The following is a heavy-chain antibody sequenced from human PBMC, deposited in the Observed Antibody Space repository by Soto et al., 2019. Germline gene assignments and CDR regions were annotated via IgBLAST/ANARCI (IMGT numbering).Heavy chain of an antibody. CDR1: GFTFSSYA. J-gene: IGHJ3*02. D-gene: IGHD3-10*01. CDR2: ISGRGGST. Sequence: EVQLLESGGGLVQPGGSLRLSGAASGFTFSSYAMSWVRQAPGKGLEWVSAISGRGGSTYYADSVKGRVTISRDNSKHTLYLQMNSLRAEDTAVYYCAKDRYYGSGSYTRSTKPLYAFDIWGKGTMVTVSS. CDR3: AKDRYYGSGSYTRSTKPLYAFDI. V-gene: IGHV3-23*01.